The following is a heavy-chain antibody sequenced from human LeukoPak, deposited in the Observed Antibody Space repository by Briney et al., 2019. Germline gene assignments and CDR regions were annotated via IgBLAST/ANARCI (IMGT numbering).Heavy chain of an antibody. Sequence: SETLSLTCTVSGGSISSYYWSWIRQPPGKGQEWIGYIYYSGSTNYNPSLKSRVTISVDTSKNQFSLKLSSVTAADTAVYYCARGPEYYDILTGYFWFDPWGQGTLVTVSS. CDR3: ARGPEYYDILTGYFWFDP. CDR1: GGSISSYY. V-gene: IGHV4-59*01. CDR2: IYYSGST. J-gene: IGHJ5*02. D-gene: IGHD3-9*01.